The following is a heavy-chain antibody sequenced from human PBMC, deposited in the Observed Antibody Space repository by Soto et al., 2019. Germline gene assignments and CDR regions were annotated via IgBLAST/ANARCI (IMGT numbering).Heavy chain of an antibody. D-gene: IGHD3-10*01. V-gene: IGHV3-23*01. Sequence: EVQLSESGGGLVQVGESLILSCPASGFTFTNYPMSWVRQAPGKGLEWVSSISGSGGSTYYADSVRGRFIISRDNSKNTLYLKRNSLRTEDTALYYCAKNNLFGSGTKDSWGQGTLVTVSS. CDR3: AKNNLFGSGTKDS. CDR1: GFTFTNYP. CDR2: ISGSGGST. J-gene: IGHJ4*02.